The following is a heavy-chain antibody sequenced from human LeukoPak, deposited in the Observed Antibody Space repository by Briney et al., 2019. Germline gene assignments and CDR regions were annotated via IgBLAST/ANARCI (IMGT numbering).Heavy chain of an antibody. Sequence: PGGSLRLSCAASGFTFSRYGIHWVCQAPGKGLEWVAVISYDGSNKYYADSVKGRFTISRDNSRNTLSLQTNSLRAEDTAVYYCAKGSYDSSGYHLDYWGQGTLVTVSS. J-gene: IGHJ4*02. V-gene: IGHV3-30*18. CDR1: GFTFSRYG. D-gene: IGHD3-22*01. CDR2: ISYDGSNK. CDR3: AKGSYDSSGYHLDY.